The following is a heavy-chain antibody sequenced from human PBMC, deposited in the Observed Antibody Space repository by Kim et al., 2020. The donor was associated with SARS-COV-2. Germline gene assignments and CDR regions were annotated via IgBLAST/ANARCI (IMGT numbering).Heavy chain of an antibody. Sequence: GGSLRLSCAASGFTFSTYGMHWVRQAPGKGLEWVALISYDGSNKYYADSMKGRFTISRDNSKNTLYLQMNSLRAEDTAMYYCAKALLRRVNFYYYGMDVWGQGTTVTVSS. CDR1: GFTFSTYG. D-gene: IGHD3-10*01. CDR3: AKALLRRVNFYYYGMDV. CDR2: ISYDGSNK. V-gene: IGHV3-30*18. J-gene: IGHJ6*02.